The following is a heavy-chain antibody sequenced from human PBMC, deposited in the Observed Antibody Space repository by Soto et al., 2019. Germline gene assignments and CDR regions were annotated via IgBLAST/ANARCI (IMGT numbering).Heavy chain of an antibody. CDR3: AREGARYCSSTSCYNFYGMDV. CDR1: GFTFSSYE. CDR2: ISSSGSTI. J-gene: IGHJ6*02. V-gene: IGHV3-48*03. Sequence: GGSLRLSCAASGFTFSSYEMNWVHQAPGKGLEWVSYISSSGSTIYYADSVKGRFTISRDNAKNSLYLQMNSLRAEDTAVYYCAREGARYCSSTSCYNFYGMDVWGQGTTVTVSS. D-gene: IGHD2-2*02.